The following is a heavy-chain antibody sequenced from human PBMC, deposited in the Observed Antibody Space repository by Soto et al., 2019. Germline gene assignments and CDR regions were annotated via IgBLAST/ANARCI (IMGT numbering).Heavy chain of an antibody. Sequence: PSETLSLTCAVYGGSFSGYYRSWIRQPPGKGLEWIGEINHSGSTNYNPSLKSRVTISADTSKNQFSLKLSSVTAADTAVYYCASTNSIGAIFGVAPYYFNYWGQGTLVTVSS. CDR3: ASTNSIGAIFGVAPYYFNY. V-gene: IGHV4-34*01. CDR2: INHSGST. D-gene: IGHD3-3*01. CDR1: GGSFSGYY. J-gene: IGHJ4*02.